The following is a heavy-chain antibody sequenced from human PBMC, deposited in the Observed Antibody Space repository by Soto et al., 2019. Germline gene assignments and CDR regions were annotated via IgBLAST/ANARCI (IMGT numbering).Heavy chain of an antibody. J-gene: IGHJ4*02. CDR2: IIPILGIA. D-gene: IGHD3-16*01. V-gene: IGHV1-69*02. CDR3: ASDGGCEGIDY. Sequence: QVQLVQSGAEVKKPGSSVKVSCKASGGTFSSYTISWVRQAPGQGLEWMGRIIPILGIANYAQKFQGRVTITADKSTSTSYMELSSLRSEDTAVYYCASDGGCEGIDYWGQGTLVTVSS. CDR1: GGTFSSYT.